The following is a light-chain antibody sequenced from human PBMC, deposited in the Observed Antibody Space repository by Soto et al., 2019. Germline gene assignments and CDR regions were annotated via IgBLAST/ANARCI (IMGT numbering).Light chain of an antibody. J-gene: IGKJ1*01. CDR2: KAS. CDR1: QSISSW. CDR3: QQYTSYSS. Sequence: DIQVTQTPSTLSASVGDRLTINCRVSQSISSWLAWYQQKPGKAPKVLIYKASSLESGVPSRFSGSGSGTEFTFTISSLQPDDFATYYCQQYTSYSSFDQGTKVDIK. V-gene: IGKV1-5*03.